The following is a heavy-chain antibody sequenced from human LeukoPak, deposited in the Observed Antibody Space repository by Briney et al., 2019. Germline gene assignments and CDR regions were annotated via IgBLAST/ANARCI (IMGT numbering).Heavy chain of an antibody. J-gene: IGHJ5*02. Sequence: ASVKVSCKASGYTFTSCGINWGRQAPGQGLEWMGWITGYNGDTNYAQNLQGRVTMTTDTSTSTAYMELRSLRSDDTAVYYCARAPRTLYCSGIGFLNWFDPWGQGTLVTVSS. CDR3: ARAPRTLYCSGIGFLNWFDP. V-gene: IGHV1-18*01. CDR1: GYTFTSCG. D-gene: IGHD2-15*01. CDR2: ITGYNGDT.